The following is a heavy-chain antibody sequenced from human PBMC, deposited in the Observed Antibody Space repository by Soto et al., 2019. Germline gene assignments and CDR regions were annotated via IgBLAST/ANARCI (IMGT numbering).Heavy chain of an antibody. D-gene: IGHD2-15*01. CDR2: IKSKTDGGTT. CDR3: TATATRWYYFDY. V-gene: IGHV3-15*07. CDR1: GLTFSNAW. J-gene: IGHJ4*02. Sequence: PGGSLRLSCAASGLTFSNAWMNWVRQAPGKGLEWVGRIKSKTDGGTTDYAAPVKGRFTISRDDSKNTLYLQMNSLKTEDTAVYYCTATATRWYYFDYWGQGTLVTVSS.